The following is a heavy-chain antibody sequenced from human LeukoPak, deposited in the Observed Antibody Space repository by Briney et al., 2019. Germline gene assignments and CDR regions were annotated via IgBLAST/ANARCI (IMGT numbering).Heavy chain of an antibody. D-gene: IGHD6-13*01. CDR2: INHSGST. CDR1: GGSFSGYY. J-gene: IGHJ4*02. V-gene: IGHV4-34*01. Sequence: SETLSLTCAAYGGSFSGYYWSWIRQPPGKGLEWIGEINHSGSTNYNPSLKSRVTISVDTSKNQFSLKLSSVTAADTAVYYCASRTGIAAAGTMFDYWGQGTLVTVSS. CDR3: ASRTGIAAAGTMFDY.